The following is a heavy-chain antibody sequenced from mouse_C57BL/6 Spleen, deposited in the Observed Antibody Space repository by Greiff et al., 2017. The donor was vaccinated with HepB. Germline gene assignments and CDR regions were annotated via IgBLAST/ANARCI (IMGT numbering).Heavy chain of an antibody. V-gene: IGHV1-85*01. D-gene: IGHD1-1*01. CDR1: GYTFTSYD. J-gene: IGHJ2*01. CDR2: IYPRDGST. Sequence: VHLVESGPELVKPGASVKLSCKASGYTFTSYDINWVKQRPGQGLEWIGWIYPRDGSTKYNEKFKGKATLTVDTSSSTAYMELHSLTSEDSAVYFCARRPITTEDYWGQGTTLTVSS. CDR3: ARRPITTEDY.